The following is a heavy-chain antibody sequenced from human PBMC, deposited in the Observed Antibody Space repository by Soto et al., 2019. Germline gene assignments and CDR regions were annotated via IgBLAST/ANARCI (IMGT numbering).Heavy chain of an antibody. V-gene: IGHV1-2*04. Sequence: QVQLVQSGAEVKKPGASVKVSCKASGYTFTGYYMHWVRQAPGQGLEWMGWINPNSGGTNYAQKFQGWVTMTRDTSISTAYMELSRLRSDDTAVYYCARGGAVVPAAMASAPYYYYYYGMDVWGQGTTVTVSS. CDR3: ARGGAVVPAAMASAPYYYYYYGMDV. D-gene: IGHD2-2*01. J-gene: IGHJ6*02. CDR1: GYTFTGYY. CDR2: INPNSGGT.